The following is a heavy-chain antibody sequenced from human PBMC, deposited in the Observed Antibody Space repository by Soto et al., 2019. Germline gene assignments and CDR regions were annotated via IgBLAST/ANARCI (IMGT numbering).Heavy chain of an antibody. J-gene: IGHJ4*02. CDR1: GFTFSIDS. CDR2: ISSSSGYI. V-gene: IGHV3-21*01. Sequence: GGSLRLSCAASGFTFSIDSMHLVRQALGKGLEWVSSISSSSGYIYYADSMKGRFTISRDNAKNSLYLQMNSLRAEDTAVYYCARDRYGDYRFDYWGQGTVVTVAS. CDR3: ARDRYGDYRFDY. D-gene: IGHD4-17*01.